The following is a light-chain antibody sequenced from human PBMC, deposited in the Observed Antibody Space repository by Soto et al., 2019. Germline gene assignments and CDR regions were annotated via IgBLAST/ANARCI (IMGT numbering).Light chain of an antibody. CDR3: QQLNNSPLT. V-gene: IGKV1-9*01. CDR2: AAS. CDR1: QGISSC. Sequence: DIQLTQSPTFLSASVGDRVTITCRASQGISSCLAGYQQKPGKAPKILIYAASTRKSGVPSRFSGSGSGTEFTLTISSLQPEDFGTYYCQQLNNSPLTFGGGTKVEIK. J-gene: IGKJ4*02.